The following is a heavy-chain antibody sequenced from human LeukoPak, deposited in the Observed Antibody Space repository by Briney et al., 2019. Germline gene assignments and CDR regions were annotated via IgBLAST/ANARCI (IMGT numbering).Heavy chain of an antibody. J-gene: IGHJ4*02. CDR2: IYPGDSDT. Sequence: GESLKISCKGSGYSFTSYWIGWVRQMPGKGLEWMGIIYPGDSDTRYSPSFQGQVTISADKSISTAYLQWSSLKASDTAMYYCARPARYCSSTNCYRSGNFDYWGQGTLVTVSS. CDR1: GYSFTSYW. D-gene: IGHD2-2*01. CDR3: ARPARYCSSTNCYRSGNFDY. V-gene: IGHV5-51*01.